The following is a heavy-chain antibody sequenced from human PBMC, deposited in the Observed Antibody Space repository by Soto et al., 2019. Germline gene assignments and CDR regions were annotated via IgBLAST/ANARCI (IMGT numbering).Heavy chain of an antibody. J-gene: IGHJ4*02. CDR1: GFTFSSFG. CDR3: ARSYYDSDGYFRPIDY. D-gene: IGHD3-22*01. Sequence: GGSLRLSCAASGFTFSSFGMHWVRQAPGKGLEWVAVIWFDGSSKYSADSVKGQFTISRDNSKNTMYLQMNSLRAEDTAVYYCARSYYDSDGYFRPIDYWGQGTLVTVSS. V-gene: IGHV3-33*01. CDR2: IWFDGSSK.